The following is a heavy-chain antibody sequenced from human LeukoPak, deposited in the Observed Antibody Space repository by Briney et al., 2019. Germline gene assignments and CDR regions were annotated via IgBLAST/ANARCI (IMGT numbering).Heavy chain of an antibody. V-gene: IGHV1-46*01. CDR3: ARGWPIFGVVPSSGDDAFDI. CDR2: INPSGGST. J-gene: IGHJ3*02. Sequence: ASVKVSCKASGYTFTSYYMHWVRQAPGQGLEWMGIINPSGGSTSYAQKFQGRVTMTRDTSTSTAYMELSSLRSEDTAVYYCARGWPIFGVVPSSGDDAFDIWGQGTMVTVSS. D-gene: IGHD3-3*01. CDR1: GYTFTSYY.